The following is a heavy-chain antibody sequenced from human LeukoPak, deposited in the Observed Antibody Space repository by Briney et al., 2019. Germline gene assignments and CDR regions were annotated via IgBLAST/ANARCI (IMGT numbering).Heavy chain of an antibody. CDR2: ISGSGGST. D-gene: IGHD3-22*01. CDR1: GFTFSSYA. J-gene: IGHJ4*02. Sequence: GGSLRLSCAASGFTFSSYAMSWVRQAPGKGLEWVSAISGSGGSTYYADSVKGRFTISRDNSRNTLYLQMNSLRAEDTAAYYCAATYSSGYYYFDYWGQGTLVTVSS. V-gene: IGHV3-23*01. CDR3: AATYSSGYYYFDY.